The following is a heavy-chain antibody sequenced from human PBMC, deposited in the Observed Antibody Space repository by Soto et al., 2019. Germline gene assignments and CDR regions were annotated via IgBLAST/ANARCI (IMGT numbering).Heavy chain of an antibody. CDR3: ARDACTNGVCRYYFDY. CDR2: ISSSSSTI. J-gene: IGHJ4*02. Sequence: GGSLRLSCAASGFIFSSYSMNWVRQAPGKGLEWVSYISSSSSTIYYADSVKGRFTISRDNAKNSLYLQMNSLRDEDTAVYYCARDACTNGVCRYYFDYWGQGTLVIVSS. D-gene: IGHD2-8*01. CDR1: GFIFSSYS. V-gene: IGHV3-48*02.